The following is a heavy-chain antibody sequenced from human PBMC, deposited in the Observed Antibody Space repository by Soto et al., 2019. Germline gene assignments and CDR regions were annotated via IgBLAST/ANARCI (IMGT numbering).Heavy chain of an antibody. J-gene: IGHJ6*02. Sequence: ASVKVSCKASGYTFTGYYMHWVLQAPGQGLEWMVWINPNSGGTNYAQKFQGRVTMTRDTSISTAYMELSRLRSDDTAVYYCARSPGGEYDFWSGYSQNYYYYGMDVWGQGTTVTVSS. V-gene: IGHV1-2*02. CDR1: GYTFTGYY. CDR2: INPNSGGT. D-gene: IGHD3-3*01. CDR3: ARSPGGEYDFWSGYSQNYYYYGMDV.